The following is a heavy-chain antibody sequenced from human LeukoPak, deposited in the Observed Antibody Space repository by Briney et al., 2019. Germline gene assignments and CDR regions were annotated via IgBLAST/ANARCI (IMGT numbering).Heavy chain of an antibody. CDR2: IYYSGST. V-gene: IGHV4-39*01. J-gene: IGHJ1*01. D-gene: IGHD2-2*01. Sequence: PSETLSLTCTVSGGSISSSSYYWGWIRQPPGKGLEWIGSIYYSGSTYYNPSLKSRVTISVDTSKNQFSLKLSSVTAADTAVYYCARGSARTCSSTSCYARSGVYFQHWGRGTLVTVSS. CDR1: GGSISSSSYY. CDR3: ARGSARTCSSTSCYARSGVYFQH.